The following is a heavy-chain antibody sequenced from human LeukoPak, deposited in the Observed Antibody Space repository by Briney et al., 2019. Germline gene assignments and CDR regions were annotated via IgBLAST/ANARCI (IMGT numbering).Heavy chain of an antibody. CDR3: AKDRAYCSSSTCLDQDF. D-gene: IGHD2-2*01. CDR2: ISSGSSYI. J-gene: IGHJ4*02. Sequence: PGGSLRLSCADSGFTFSSYNMNWVRQAPGKGLEGVSSISSGSSYIYYADSVKGRFTISRDNSKNTLYLQMNSLRDEDTAVYYCAKDRAYCSSSTCLDQDFWGQGTLVTVSS. CDR1: GFTFSSYN. V-gene: IGHV3-21*04.